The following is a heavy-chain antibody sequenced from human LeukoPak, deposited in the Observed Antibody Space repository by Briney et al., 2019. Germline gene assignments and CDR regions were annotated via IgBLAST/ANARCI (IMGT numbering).Heavy chain of an antibody. D-gene: IGHD6-13*01. J-gene: IGHJ6*02. CDR3: ARHGGYSSSWHSGGYYYYGMDV. CDR1: GGSISSYY. CDR2: IYYSGST. V-gene: IGHV4-59*08. Sequence: SETLSLTCTVSGGSISSYYWSWIRQPPGKGLEWIGYIYYSGSTSYNPSLKSRVTISVDTSKNQFSLKLSSVTAADTAVYYCARHGGYSSSWHSGGYYYYGMDVWGQGATVTVSS.